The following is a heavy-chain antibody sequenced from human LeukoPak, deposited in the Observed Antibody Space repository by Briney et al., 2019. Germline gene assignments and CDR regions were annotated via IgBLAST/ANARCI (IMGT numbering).Heavy chain of an antibody. D-gene: IGHD3-10*01. J-gene: IGHJ4*02. CDR3: ARVGSITMVRGVIINLYYFDY. Sequence: ASVKVSCKASGGTFSSYAISWVRQAPGQGLEWMGWISAYNGNTNYAQKLQGRVTMTTDTSTSTAYMELRSLRSDDTAVYYCARVGSITMVRGVIINLYYFDYWGQGTLVTVSS. V-gene: IGHV1-18*01. CDR1: GGTFSSYA. CDR2: ISAYNGNT.